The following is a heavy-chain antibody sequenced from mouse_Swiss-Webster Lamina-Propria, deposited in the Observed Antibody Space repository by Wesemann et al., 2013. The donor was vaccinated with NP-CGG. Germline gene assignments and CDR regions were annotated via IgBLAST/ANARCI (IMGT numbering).Heavy chain of an antibody. D-gene: IGHD1-1*01. CDR1: GFTFSSYA. Sequence: KPGGSLKLSCAASGFTFSSYAMSWVRQSPEKRLEWVAEISSGGSYTYYPDTVTGRFTISRDNAKNTLYLEMSSLRSEDTAMYYCARGDGGDYYAMDYWGQGTSVTVSS. CDR2: ISSGGSYT. V-gene: IGHV5-9-4*01. J-gene: IGHJ4*01. CDR3: ARGDGGDYYAMDY.